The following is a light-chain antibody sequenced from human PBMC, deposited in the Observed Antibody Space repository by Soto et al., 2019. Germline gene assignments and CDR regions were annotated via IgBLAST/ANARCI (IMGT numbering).Light chain of an antibody. V-gene: IGLV1-44*01. CDR3: AVWDDSLNGPV. CDR2: QND. CDR1: SSNIGRNT. J-gene: IGLJ2*01. Sequence: QSVVTQPPSASGTPGQRVTISCSGSSSNIGRNTVNWYHLVPGMTLTILICQNDRRPSGVPDRFSASKSGTSATLAVSGLQSEYEGDYYCAVWDDSLNGPVFGGGTKVTVL.